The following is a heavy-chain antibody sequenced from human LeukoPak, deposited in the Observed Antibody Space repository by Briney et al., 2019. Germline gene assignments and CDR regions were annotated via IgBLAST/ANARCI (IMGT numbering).Heavy chain of an antibody. CDR1: GGTFSSYA. CDR3: ARGVALLWFGESIADSHLDY. D-gene: IGHD3-10*01. J-gene: IGHJ4*02. V-gene: IGHV1-69*13. Sequence: ASVKVSCKASGGTFSSYAISWVRQAPGQGLEWMGGTIPIFGTADYAQKFQGRVTITADESTSTAYMELSGLRSEDTAVYYCARGVALLWFGESIADSHLDYWGQGTLVTVSS. CDR2: TIPIFGTA.